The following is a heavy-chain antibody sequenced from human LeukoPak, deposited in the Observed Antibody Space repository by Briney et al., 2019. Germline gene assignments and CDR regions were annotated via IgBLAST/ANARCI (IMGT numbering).Heavy chain of an antibody. Sequence: GGSLRLSCAASGFTFSSYGMHWVRQGPGKGLEWVANIKEDGSEKYYVDSVEGRFTISRDNAKNSLYLQMNSLRAEDTAVYYCARSELSPSDFDYWGQGTLVTVSS. J-gene: IGHJ4*02. V-gene: IGHV3-7*01. CDR1: GFTFSSYG. D-gene: IGHD2-15*01. CDR3: ARSELSPSDFDY. CDR2: IKEDGSEK.